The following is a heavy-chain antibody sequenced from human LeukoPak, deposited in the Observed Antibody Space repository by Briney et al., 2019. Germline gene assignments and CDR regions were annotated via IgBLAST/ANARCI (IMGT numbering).Heavy chain of an antibody. CDR3: AGLSSWYDP. CDR2: IDSTGST. CDR1: GFTFSSYS. V-gene: IGHV4-34*08. J-gene: IGHJ5*02. Sequence: NPGGSLRLSCTASGFTFSSYSMNWVRQAPGKGLEWIGEIDSTGSTKYNPSLKSRVIISVDTSENHFSLKLTSVTASDTAIYFCAGLSSWYDPWGQGTLVTVSS. D-gene: IGHD2-2*01.